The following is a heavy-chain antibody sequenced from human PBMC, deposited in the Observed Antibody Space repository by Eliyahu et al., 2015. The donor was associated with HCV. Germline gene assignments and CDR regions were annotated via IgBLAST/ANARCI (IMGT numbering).Heavy chain of an antibody. Sequence: EVQLVESGGGLVKPGRSLRLSCTASGFTFGDYAMSWFRQAPGKGLEWVGFIRSKAYGGTTEYAASVKGRFTISRDDSKSIAYLQMNSLKTEDTAVYYCTRGRIQLWFAVLFDYWGQGTLVTVSS. CDR1: GFTFGDYA. CDR3: TRGRIQLWFAVLFDY. V-gene: IGHV3-49*05. J-gene: IGHJ4*02. D-gene: IGHD5-18*01. CDR2: IRSKAYGGTT.